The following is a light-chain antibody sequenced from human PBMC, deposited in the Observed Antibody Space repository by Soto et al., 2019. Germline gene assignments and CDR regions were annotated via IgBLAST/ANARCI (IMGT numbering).Light chain of an antibody. J-gene: IGKJ4*01. Sequence: DIQLTQSPSFLSASVGDTVTITCRASQGMSTYLAWFQQKPGKVPKLLIRSASTLQSGVPPRFSGGGSGTEFTLTISTLQPDDSGIYYCQQLYGYQFAFGGGTNVEIK. CDR1: QGMSTY. V-gene: IGKV1-9*01. CDR2: SAS. CDR3: QQLYGYQFA.